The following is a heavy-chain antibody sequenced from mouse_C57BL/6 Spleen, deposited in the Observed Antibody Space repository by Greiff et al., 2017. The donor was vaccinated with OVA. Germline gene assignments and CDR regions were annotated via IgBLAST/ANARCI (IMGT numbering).Heavy chain of an antibody. V-gene: IGHV1-26*01. CDR3: ARQKLSDY. Sequence: EVQLQQSGPELVKPGASVKISCKASGYTFTDYYMNWVKQSHGKSLEWIGDINPNNGGTSYNQKFKGKATLTVDKASSTAYMELRSLTSEDSAVDYCARQKLSDYWGQGTTLTVSS. CDR2: INPNNGGT. D-gene: IGHD4-1*01. J-gene: IGHJ2*01. CDR1: GYTFTDYY.